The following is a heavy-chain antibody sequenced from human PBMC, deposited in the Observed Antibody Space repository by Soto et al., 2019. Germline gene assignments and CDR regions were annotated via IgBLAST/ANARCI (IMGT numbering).Heavy chain of an antibody. J-gene: IGHJ5*01. CDR3: ARRTTYSSSWFDY. CDR1: GGSIINYY. V-gene: IGHV4-4*07. Sequence: SETLSLTCTVSGGSIINYYWTWIRQPAGKGLEWVGRIYSSGSTSYNPSLKSRLTMSVDTSKNQFSLKLTPVTAADTALYYCARRTTYSSSWFDYWGHGTLVTVSS. CDR2: IYSSGST. D-gene: IGHD6-13*01.